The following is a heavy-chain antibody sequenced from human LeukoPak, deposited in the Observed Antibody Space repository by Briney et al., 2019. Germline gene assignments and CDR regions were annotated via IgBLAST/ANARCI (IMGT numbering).Heavy chain of an antibody. J-gene: IGHJ4*02. CDR3: ASGYTYGYVQSFDY. CDR2: ISNSADTI. D-gene: IGHD5-18*01. V-gene: IGHV3-11*01. Sequence: TGGSLRLSCAASGFAFSDRYMSWIRQAPGKGLEWVSYISNSADTIYYADSVKGRFTISRDNAKRSVFLHMSSLRAEDTAVYYCASGYTYGYVQSFDYWGQGTLVTVSS. CDR1: GFAFSDRY.